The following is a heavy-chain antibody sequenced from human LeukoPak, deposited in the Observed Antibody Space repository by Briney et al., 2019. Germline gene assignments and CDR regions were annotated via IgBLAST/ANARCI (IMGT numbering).Heavy chain of an antibody. Sequence: SETLSLTCTVSGGSISSYYWSWIRQPPGKGLEWIGYIYYSGSTNYNPSLKSRVTISVDTSKNQFSLKLSSVTAADTAVYYCAREFALAALGYWGQGTLVTVSS. CDR2: IYYSGST. D-gene: IGHD6-6*01. CDR3: AREFALAALGY. CDR1: GGSISSYY. J-gene: IGHJ4*02. V-gene: IGHV4-59*01.